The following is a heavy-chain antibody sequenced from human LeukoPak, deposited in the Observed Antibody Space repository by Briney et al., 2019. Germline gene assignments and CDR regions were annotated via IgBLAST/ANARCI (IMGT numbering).Heavy chain of an antibody. Sequence: WASVKVSCKASGYTFTGYYMHWVRQAPGQGLEWMGWINPNSGGTNYAQKFQGRVTMTRDTSISTAYMELSRLRSDDTAVYYCASFDITIFGVVTTDYWGQGTLVTVSS. CDR3: ASFDITIFGVVTTDY. V-gene: IGHV1-2*02. D-gene: IGHD3-3*01. J-gene: IGHJ4*02. CDR1: GYTFTGYY. CDR2: INPNSGGT.